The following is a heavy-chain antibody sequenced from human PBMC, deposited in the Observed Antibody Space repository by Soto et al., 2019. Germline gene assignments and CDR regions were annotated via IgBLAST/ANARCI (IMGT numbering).Heavy chain of an antibody. V-gene: IGHV3-64D*08. D-gene: IGHD5-12*01. J-gene: IGHJ4*02. CDR2: ISSNGGST. Sequence: GGSLRLSCSASGFTFSSYAMHWVRQAPGKGLEYVSAISSNGGSTYYADSVKGRFTISRDNSKNTLYLQMSSLRAEDTAVYYCVKTSLTPPYSGYGENFDYWGQGTLVTVSS. CDR1: GFTFSSYA. CDR3: VKTSLTPPYSGYGENFDY.